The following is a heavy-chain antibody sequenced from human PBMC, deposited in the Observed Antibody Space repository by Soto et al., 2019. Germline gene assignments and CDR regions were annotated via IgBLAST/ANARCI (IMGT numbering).Heavy chain of an antibody. V-gene: IGHV3-33*01. CDR3: ARDSSSWRHRICYYMDV. D-gene: IGHD6-13*01. CDR2: IWYDGSNK. CDR1: GFTFSSYG. Sequence: QVQLVESGGGVVQPGRSLRLSCAASGFTFSSYGMHWVRQAPGKGLEWVAVIWYDGSNKYYADSVKGRFTISRDNSKNTLSVQTNSLRAEDTAVYYCARDSSSWRHRICYYMDVWGKGTTVTVSS. J-gene: IGHJ6*03.